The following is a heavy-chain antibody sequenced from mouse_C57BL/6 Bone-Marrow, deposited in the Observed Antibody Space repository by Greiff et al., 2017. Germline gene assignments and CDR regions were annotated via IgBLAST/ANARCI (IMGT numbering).Heavy chain of an antibody. CDR3: ARWVLRKAY. V-gene: IGHV1-81*01. D-gene: IGHD1-1*01. CDR2: IYPRSGNT. Sequence: QVQLQQSGAELARPGASVKLSCKASGYTFTSYGISWVKQRTGQGLEWIGEIYPRSGNTYYNEKFKGKATLTADKSSSTAYMELRSLTSEDSAVYFCARWVLRKAYWGQGTLVTVSA. J-gene: IGHJ3*01. CDR1: GYTFTSYG.